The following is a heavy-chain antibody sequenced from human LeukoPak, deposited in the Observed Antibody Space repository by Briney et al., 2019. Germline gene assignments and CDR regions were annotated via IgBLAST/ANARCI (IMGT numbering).Heavy chain of an antibody. CDR2: IYYSWST. CDR3: ARQPDIGSGIDP. J-gene: IGHJ5*02. CDR1: GDSSSSYY. V-gene: IGHV4-59*08. Sequence: SETLSLTCSVSGDSSSSYYWSWIRQPPGKELKWIGYIYYSWSTNYNPSLKSRVSMSIDTSKRQFSLKLSSVTAADTAVYYCARQPDIGSGIDPWGQGTLVTVSS. D-gene: IGHD1-26*01.